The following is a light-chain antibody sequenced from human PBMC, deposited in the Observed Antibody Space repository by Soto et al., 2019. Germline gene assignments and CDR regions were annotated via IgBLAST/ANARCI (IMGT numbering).Light chain of an antibody. J-gene: IGKJ1*01. Sequence: DIQMTQSPSTLSASVGDRVTITCRASQSISSWLAWYQQKPAKAPKLLISRASSLETGVTSRFSGSGSGTEFTLTISSLQPDDFATYYCQQYNTSPWTFGQGTKVVIK. CDR2: RAS. CDR3: QQYNTSPWT. V-gene: IGKV1-5*03. CDR1: QSISSW.